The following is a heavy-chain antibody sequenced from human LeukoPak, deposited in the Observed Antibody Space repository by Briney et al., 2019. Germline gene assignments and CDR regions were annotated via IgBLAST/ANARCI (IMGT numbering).Heavy chain of an antibody. J-gene: IGHJ4*02. D-gene: IGHD3-16*01. Sequence: SQTLSLTCALSGDSLSSNSATWNWVRQSPSRGLEWLGRTYYRSKWYNDYAVSVKGRVTINPDASKKQFSLQLKSVTPEDTAMYYCARGNGYPFDYWGQGTLVTVSS. V-gene: IGHV6-1*01. CDR1: GDSLSSNSAT. CDR2: TYYRSKWYN. CDR3: ARGNGYPFDY.